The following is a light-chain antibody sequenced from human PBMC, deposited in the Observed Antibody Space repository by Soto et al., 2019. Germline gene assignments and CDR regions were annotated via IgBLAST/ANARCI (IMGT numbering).Light chain of an antibody. CDR2: GAY. Sequence: ELVMTQSPATLSVSAGERFTLSGRASQSVSSNLAWFQQKPGQANRLLIYGAYTRATGITARFSGSRSGTEFTLTINSLQSEDFAVYYCQRYNNWPLTVGGGTKVEIK. CDR3: QRYNNWPLT. J-gene: IGKJ4*01. CDR1: QSVSSN. V-gene: IGKV3D-15*01.